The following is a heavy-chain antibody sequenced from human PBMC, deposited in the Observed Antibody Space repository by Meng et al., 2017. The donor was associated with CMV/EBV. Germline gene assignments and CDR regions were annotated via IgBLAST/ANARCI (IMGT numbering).Heavy chain of an antibody. CDR1: GFTFSSYG. CDR2: IRYDGSNK. D-gene: IGHD3-16*01. Sequence: GGSLRLSCAASGFTFSSYGMHWVRQAPGKGLERVAFIRYDGSNKYYADSVKGRFTISRDNSKNTLYLQMNSLRAEDTAVYYCAKERIIWARVSVDAFDIWGQGTMVTVSS. V-gene: IGHV3-30*02. CDR3: AKERIIWARVSVDAFDI. J-gene: IGHJ3*02.